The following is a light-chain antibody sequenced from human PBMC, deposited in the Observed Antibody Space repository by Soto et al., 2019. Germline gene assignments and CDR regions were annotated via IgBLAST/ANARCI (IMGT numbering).Light chain of an antibody. J-gene: IGLJ2*01. CDR3: SSYTSSRV. CDR1: SSDVGGYNY. Sequence: QSALTQPASVSGSPGQSITISCTGTSSDVGGYNYVSWYQQHPGKAPKLMICEVSNRPSGVSNRFSGSKSGNTASLTISGLQAEDEADYYCSSYTSSRVFGGGTKVTVL. CDR2: EVS. V-gene: IGLV2-14*01.